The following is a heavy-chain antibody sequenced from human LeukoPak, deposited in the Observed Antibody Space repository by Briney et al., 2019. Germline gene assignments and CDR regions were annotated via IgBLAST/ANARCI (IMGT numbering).Heavy chain of an antibody. CDR2: ISYDGSNK. D-gene: IGHD5-18*01. CDR3: AKDGTGYSYSDY. J-gene: IGHJ4*02. Sequence: PGGSLRLSCAASGFTFSSYGMHWVRQAPGKGLEWVAVISYDGSNKYYADSVKGRFTISRDNSKNTLYLQMSSLRAEDTAVYYCAKDGTGYSYSDYWGQGTLVTVSS. CDR1: GFTFSSYG. V-gene: IGHV3-30*18.